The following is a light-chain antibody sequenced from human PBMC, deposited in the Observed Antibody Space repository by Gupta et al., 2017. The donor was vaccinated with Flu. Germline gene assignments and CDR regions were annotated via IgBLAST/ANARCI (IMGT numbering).Light chain of an antibody. V-gene: IGKV2-28*01. CDR3: MQTLQTPRT. CDR1: QSLLHSNGYNY. Sequence: DIVMTQSPLSLPVTPGEPASISYRSSQSLLHSNGYNYLDLYLQKPGQSPQLLIYLGSNRASGVPDRFSGSGSGTDFTLKISRVEAEDVGVYYCMQTLQTPRTFGQGTKVEIK. J-gene: IGKJ1*01. CDR2: LGS.